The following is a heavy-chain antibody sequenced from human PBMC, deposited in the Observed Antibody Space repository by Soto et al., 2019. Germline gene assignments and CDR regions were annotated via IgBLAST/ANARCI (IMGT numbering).Heavy chain of an antibody. Sequence: GGSLRLSCAASGFTFSSYWMHWVRQAPGKGLVWVSRINSDGSSTSYADSVKGRLTISRDNAKNSPYLQMNSLRAEDTAVYYCARQWLRFGDAFDIRGQGTMVTVSS. CDR2: INSDGSST. J-gene: IGHJ3*02. CDR3: ARQWLRFGDAFDI. V-gene: IGHV3-74*01. D-gene: IGHD5-12*01. CDR1: GFTFSSYW.